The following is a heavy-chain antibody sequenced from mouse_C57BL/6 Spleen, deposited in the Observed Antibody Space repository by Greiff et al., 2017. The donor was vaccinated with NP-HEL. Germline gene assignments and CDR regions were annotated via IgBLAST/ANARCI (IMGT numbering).Heavy chain of an antibody. Sequence: QVQLQQSGAELVMPGASVKLSCKASGYTFTSYWMHWVKQRPGQGLEWIGEIDPSDSYTNYNQKFKGKSTLTVDKSSSTAYMELSSLTSEDSAVYYCARDYYGSSPYAMDYWGQGTSVTVSS. D-gene: IGHD1-1*01. J-gene: IGHJ4*01. CDR3: ARDYYGSSPYAMDY. CDR1: GYTFTSYW. CDR2: IDPSDSYT. V-gene: IGHV1-69*01.